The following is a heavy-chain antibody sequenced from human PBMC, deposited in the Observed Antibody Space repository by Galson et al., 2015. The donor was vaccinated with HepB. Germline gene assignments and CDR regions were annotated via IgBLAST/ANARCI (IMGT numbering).Heavy chain of an antibody. D-gene: IGHD3-10*01. J-gene: IGHJ4*02. CDR2: ISSSSSYI. V-gene: IGHV3-21*01. CDR3: ARDWGSGSYYKPFGY. Sequence: SLRLSCAASGFTFSSYSMHWVRQAPGKGLEWVSSISSSSSYIYYADSVKGRFTISRDNAKNSLYLQMNSLRAEDTAVYYCARDWGSGSYYKPFGYWGQGTLVTVSS. CDR1: GFTFSSYS.